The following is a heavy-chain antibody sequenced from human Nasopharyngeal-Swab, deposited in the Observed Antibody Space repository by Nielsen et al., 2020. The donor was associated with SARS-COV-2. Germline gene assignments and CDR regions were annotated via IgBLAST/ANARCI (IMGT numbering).Heavy chain of an antibody. D-gene: IGHD3-22*01. CDR2: ISGSGSTI. CDR3: AREAQYDSSGYYYQYNWFDP. J-gene: IGHJ5*02. V-gene: IGHV3-48*03. Sequence: GESLKISCAASGFTFRSYELNWVRQAPGKGLEWVSYISGSGSTIYYADSVKGRGTISRDNAKNSLYLQMNSLRAEDTAVYYCAREAQYDSSGYYYQYNWFDPWGQGTLVTVSS. CDR1: GFTFRSYE.